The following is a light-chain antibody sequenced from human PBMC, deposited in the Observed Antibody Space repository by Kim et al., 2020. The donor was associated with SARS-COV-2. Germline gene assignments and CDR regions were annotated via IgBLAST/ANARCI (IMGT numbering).Light chain of an antibody. V-gene: IGLV1-44*01. CDR3: AAWDDSLIGWA. CDR1: SPNIGSHS. Sequence: QSVLNQPSPASGTPGQRVIISCSGSSPNIGSHSVNWYQQLPGTAPKLLIHSTDQRPSGVPDRFSGSKSGTSASLAIRGLQSEDEADYYCAAWDDSLIGWAFGGGTQVTVL. CDR2: STD. J-gene: IGLJ3*02.